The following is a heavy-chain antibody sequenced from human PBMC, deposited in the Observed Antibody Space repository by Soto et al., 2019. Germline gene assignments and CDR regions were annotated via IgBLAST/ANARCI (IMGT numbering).Heavy chain of an antibody. D-gene: IGHD1-26*01. CDR3: ARSVVGANNWFDP. CDR1: GYTFTGSY. CDR2: INPNSGGT. J-gene: IGHJ5*02. Sequence: QVQLVQSGAEVKKPGASVKVSCKASGYTFTGSYMHWVRQAPGQGLEWMGWINPNSGGTNYAQKFQGWVTMTRDTSISTAYMELSRLRSDDTAVYYCARSVVGANNWFDPWGQGTLVTVSS. V-gene: IGHV1-2*04.